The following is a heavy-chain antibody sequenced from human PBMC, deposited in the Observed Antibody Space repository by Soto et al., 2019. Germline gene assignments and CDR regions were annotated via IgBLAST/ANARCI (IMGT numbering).Heavy chain of an antibody. CDR3: AKDLSEEYYYDSSGYTHAY. D-gene: IGHD3-22*01. J-gene: IGHJ4*02. Sequence: PGGSLRLSCAASGFTFSSYAMSWVRQAPGKGLEWVSAISGSGGSTYYADSVKGRFTISRDNSKNTLYLQMNSLRAEDTAVYYCAKDLSEEYYYDSSGYTHAYWGQGTLVTVSS. CDR2: ISGSGGST. V-gene: IGHV3-23*01. CDR1: GFTFSSYA.